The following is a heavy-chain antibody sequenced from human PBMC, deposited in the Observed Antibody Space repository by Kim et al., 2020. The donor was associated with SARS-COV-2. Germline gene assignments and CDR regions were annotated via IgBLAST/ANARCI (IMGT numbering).Heavy chain of an antibody. D-gene: IGHD2-2*01. CDR2: ISSSSSYI. CDR1: GFTFSSYS. Sequence: GGSLRLSCAASGFTFSSYSMNWVRQAPGKGLEWVSSISSSSSYIYYADSVKGRFTISRDNAKNSLYLQMNSLRAEDTAVYYCAVLVSTSLYGMDVWGQGTTVTVSS. V-gene: IGHV3-21*01. J-gene: IGHJ6*02. CDR3: AVLVSTSLYGMDV.